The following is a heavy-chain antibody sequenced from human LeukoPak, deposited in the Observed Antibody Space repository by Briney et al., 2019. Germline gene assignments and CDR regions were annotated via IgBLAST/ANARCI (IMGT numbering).Heavy chain of an antibody. CDR3: ARGRGRLAFGGVIATNPDY. CDR1: GGSFSGYY. V-gene: IGHV4-34*01. Sequence: SETLSLTCAVYGGSFSGYYWSWIRQPPGKGLEWIGEINHSGSTNYNPSLKSRVTISVDTSKSQFSLKLSSVTAADTAVYYCARGRGRLAFGGVIATNPDYWGQGTLVTVSS. D-gene: IGHD3-16*02. CDR2: INHSGST. J-gene: IGHJ4*02.